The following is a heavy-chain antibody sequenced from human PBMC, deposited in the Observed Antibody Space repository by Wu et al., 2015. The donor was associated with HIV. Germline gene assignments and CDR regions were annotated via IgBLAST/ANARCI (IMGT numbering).Heavy chain of an antibody. V-gene: IGHV1-18*01. Sequence: QVQLVQSGAEVKKPGASVKVSCKASGYTFTSYGISWVRQAPGQGLEWMGWISAYNGNTNYAQKLQGRVTMTTDTSTSTAYMELRSLRSDDTAVYYCARDLRVSAGYSSSWYSYWYFDLWGRGTWSLSPQ. CDR2: ISAYNGNT. J-gene: IGHJ2*01. CDR1: GYTFTSYG. D-gene: IGHD6-13*01. CDR3: ARDLRVSAGYSSSWYSYWYFDL.